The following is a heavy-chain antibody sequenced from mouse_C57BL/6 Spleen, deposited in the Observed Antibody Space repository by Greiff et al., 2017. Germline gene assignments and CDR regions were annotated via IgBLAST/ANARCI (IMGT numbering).Heavy chain of an antibody. CDR2: ISDGGSYT. Sequence: DVQLVESGGGLVKPGGSLKLSCAASGFTFSSYAMSWVRQTPEKRLEWVATISDGGSYTYYPDNVKGRFTISRDNAKNNLYLQMSHLKSEDTAMYYCARERLSYFDYWGQGTTLTVSS. CDR3: ARERLSYFDY. CDR1: GFTFSSYA. V-gene: IGHV5-4*01. D-gene: IGHD3-2*02. J-gene: IGHJ2*01.